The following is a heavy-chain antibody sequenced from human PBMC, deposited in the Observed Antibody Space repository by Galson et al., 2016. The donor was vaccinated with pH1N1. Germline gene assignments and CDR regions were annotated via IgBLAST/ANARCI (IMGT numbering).Heavy chain of an antibody. CDR2: ISGSGGRT. D-gene: IGHD5-18*01. J-gene: IGHJ4*02. Sequence: SLRLSCAASGFTFSSYAMSWVRQAPGKGLEWVSAISGSGGRTYYEDSVKGRFTISRDYSKNTLYLKMNSLRAEDTAVYYCAKGKIRGYSYGFDYWGQGTLVTVSS. CDR1: GFTFSSYA. CDR3: AKGKIRGYSYGFDY. V-gene: IGHV3-23*01.